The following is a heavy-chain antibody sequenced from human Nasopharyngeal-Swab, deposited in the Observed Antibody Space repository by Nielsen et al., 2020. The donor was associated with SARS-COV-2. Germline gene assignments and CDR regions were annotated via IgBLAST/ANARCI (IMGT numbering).Heavy chain of an antibody. V-gene: IGHV3-21*01. D-gene: IGHD5-12*01. J-gene: IGHJ6*03. Sequence: GESLKISCAASGFTFSSYSMNWVRQAPGKGLEWVSSISSSSSYIYYADSVKGRFTISRDNAKNSLYLQMNSLRAEDTAVYYCARDGAYSGYDYVAYYYMDVWGKGTTVTVSS. CDR3: ARDGAYSGYDYVAYYYMDV. CDR2: ISSSSSYI. CDR1: GFTFSSYS.